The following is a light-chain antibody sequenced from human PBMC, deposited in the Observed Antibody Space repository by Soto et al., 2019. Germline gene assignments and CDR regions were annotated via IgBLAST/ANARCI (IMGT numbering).Light chain of an antibody. CDR3: QQYGSSPIT. V-gene: IGKV3-20*01. Sequence: EIVLTQSPGTLSLSPGERATLSCRASQSVSSSYLAWYQQKPGQAPRLLIYGASSRATGIPDRFSGSGSGXXXXXXXXXXXXXDFAVYYCQQYGSSPITFGQGTRLEIK. J-gene: IGKJ5*01. CDR1: QSVSSSY. CDR2: GAS.